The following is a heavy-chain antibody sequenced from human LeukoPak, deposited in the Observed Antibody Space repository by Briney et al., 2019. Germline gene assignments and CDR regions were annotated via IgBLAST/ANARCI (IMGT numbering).Heavy chain of an antibody. J-gene: IGHJ3*02. CDR1: GYTFTSYY. Sequence: GASVKVSCKASGYTFTSYYIHWVRQAPGQGLEWMGIVNPSGGSTSYAQMFQGRVTMTRDTSTSTVYMELSSLRSEDTAVYYCARGGLGYSGPYDAFDIWGQGTMVTVSS. CDR3: ARGGLGYSGPYDAFDI. D-gene: IGHD5-12*01. CDR2: VNPSGGST. V-gene: IGHV1-46*01.